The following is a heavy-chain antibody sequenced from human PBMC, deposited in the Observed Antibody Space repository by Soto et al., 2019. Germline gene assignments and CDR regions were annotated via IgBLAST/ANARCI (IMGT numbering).Heavy chain of an antibody. J-gene: IGHJ4*02. CDR1: GYTFTKYG. D-gene: IGHD3-16*01. CDR2: ISGSSGNA. V-gene: IGHV1-18*01. CDR3: AREMAGLGGEYDY. Sequence: QVQLVQSGAEVKNPGASVKVSCKTSGYTFTKYGVGWVRQAPGQGLEWMGWISGSSGNANYAEKVQGRITLTTDTSTSTAYIELRSPRSDYTAVYYCAREMAGLGGEYDYWGQGTLVTVSS.